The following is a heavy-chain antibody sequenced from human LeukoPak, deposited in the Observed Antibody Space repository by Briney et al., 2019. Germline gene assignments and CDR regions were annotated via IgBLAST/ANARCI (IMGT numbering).Heavy chain of an antibody. V-gene: IGHV3-21*01. Sequence: PGGSLRLSCTASGFTFSSYSMNWVRQAPGKGLEWVSSITSSSNYIYYADSVKGRFTISRDNAKNSLYLQMNSLRAEDTAVYYCARDGGIAVAGIQGWELKNWGQGTLVTVSS. CDR3: ARDGGIAVAGIQGWELKN. CDR2: ITSSSNYI. J-gene: IGHJ4*02. CDR1: GFTFSSYS. D-gene: IGHD6-19*01.